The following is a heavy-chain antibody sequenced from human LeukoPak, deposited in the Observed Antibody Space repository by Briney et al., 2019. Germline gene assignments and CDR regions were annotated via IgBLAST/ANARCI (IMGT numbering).Heavy chain of an antibody. CDR3: AGSCGGDCYSYAFDI. Sequence: GASVKVSCKASGYTFTDYYMHWVRQAPGQGLEWMGWINPNSGGTNYAQKFQGRVTMTRDTSISTAYMELSRLRSDDTAVYYCAGSCGGDCYSYAFDIWGQGTMVTVSS. J-gene: IGHJ3*02. V-gene: IGHV1-2*02. D-gene: IGHD2-21*02. CDR2: INPNSGGT. CDR1: GYTFTDYY.